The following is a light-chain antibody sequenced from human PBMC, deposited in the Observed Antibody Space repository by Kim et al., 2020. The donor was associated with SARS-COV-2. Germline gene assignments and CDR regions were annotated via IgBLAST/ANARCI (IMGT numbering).Light chain of an antibody. CDR1: SSDVGGYNY. V-gene: IGLV2-14*01. CDR3: SSYTSSSRV. Sequence: QSALTQPASVSGSPGQSITISCTGTSSDVGGYNYVSWYQQHPGKAPKLMIYDVSKRPSGVSNRFSGSKSGNTASLTISGLQAEDEAEYYCSSYTSSSRVFGGGTKL. J-gene: IGLJ3*02. CDR2: DVS.